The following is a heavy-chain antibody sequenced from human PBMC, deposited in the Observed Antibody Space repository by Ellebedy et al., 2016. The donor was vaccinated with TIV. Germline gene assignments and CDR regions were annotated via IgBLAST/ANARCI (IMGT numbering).Heavy chain of an antibody. CDR1: GFTFNNYA. J-gene: IGHJ4*02. CDR2: ISYDGSSK. Sequence: GESLKISCAASGFTFNNYAMHWVRQAPGKGLEWVAIISYDGSSKYYADSVKGRFTISRDNSMTTLYLEMNILRAEDTAVYYCARELDKSSGWYGGAAYWGQGTLVTVSS. D-gene: IGHD6-19*01. V-gene: IGHV3-30-3*01. CDR3: ARELDKSSGWYGGAAY.